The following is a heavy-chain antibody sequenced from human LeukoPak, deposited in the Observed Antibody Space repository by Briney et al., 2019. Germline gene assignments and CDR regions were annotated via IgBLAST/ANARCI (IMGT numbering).Heavy chain of an antibody. CDR3: ARKTGALEY. V-gene: IGHV3-48*02. CDR1: GFAFSSYS. J-gene: IGHJ4*02. D-gene: IGHD7-27*01. Sequence: GGSLRLSCAASGFAFSSYSMNWVRQAPGKGLEWVSHISSSSSTIYYADSVKGRVTSCRDNAKNSLYLQMNGLRDEDTAVYYCARKTGALEYWGQGTLVTVCS. CDR2: ISSSSSTI.